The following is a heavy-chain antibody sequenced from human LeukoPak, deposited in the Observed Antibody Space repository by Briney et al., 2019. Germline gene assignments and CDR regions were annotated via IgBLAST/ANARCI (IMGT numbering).Heavy chain of an antibody. J-gene: IGHJ4*02. D-gene: IGHD5-24*01. Sequence: GASVKVSCKASGYTFSSYGISWVRQAPGQGLEWMGRIIPILGIANYAQKFQGRVTITADKSTSTAYMELSSLRSEDTAVYYCARDLEMATTRSFDYWGQETLVTVSS. CDR3: ARDLEMATTRSFDY. CDR2: IIPILGIA. CDR1: GYTFSSYG. V-gene: IGHV1-69*04.